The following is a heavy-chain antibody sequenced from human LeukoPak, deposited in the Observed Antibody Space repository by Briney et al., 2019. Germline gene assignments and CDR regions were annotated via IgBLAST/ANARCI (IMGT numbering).Heavy chain of an antibody. CDR2: ITGTGSGSSP. CDR1: GFIFNTYA. D-gene: IGHD2-15*01. V-gene: IGHV3-23*01. CDR3: AKGYSFGDN. Sequence: GGSLRLSCAASGFIFNTYAMSWVPQAPGKGLEWVSTITGTGSGSSPSYADSVKGRFSISRDNSKNTLYLQMNSLRADDTGVYYCAKGYSFGDNWGQGTLVTVSS. J-gene: IGHJ4*02.